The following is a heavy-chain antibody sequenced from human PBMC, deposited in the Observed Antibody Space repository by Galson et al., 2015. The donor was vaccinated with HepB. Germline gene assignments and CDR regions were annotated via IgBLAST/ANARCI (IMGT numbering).Heavy chain of an antibody. Sequence: SETLSLTCTVSGGSISSYYWSWIRQPPGKGLEWIGYIYYSGSTNYNPSLKSRVTISVDTSKNQFSLKLSSVTAADTAVYYCVVSGYGMDVWGQGTTVTVSS. CDR1: GGSISSYY. D-gene: IGHD2-15*01. CDR3: VVSGYGMDV. V-gene: IGHV4-59*01. J-gene: IGHJ6*02. CDR2: IYYSGST.